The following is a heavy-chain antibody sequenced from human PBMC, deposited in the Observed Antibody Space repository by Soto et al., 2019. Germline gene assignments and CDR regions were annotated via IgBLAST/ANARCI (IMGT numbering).Heavy chain of an antibody. J-gene: IGHJ4*02. D-gene: IGHD3-16*01. CDR3: LMGYFFDY. CDR2: ISNSGGST. Sequence: EVQLLESGGGLVQPGGSLRLSCAASGFTFSGYAMSWVRQAPGKGLAWVSTISNSGGSTWYAETVKGRLTISRDNSKNTLDLQMNSLRAEDTAVYYCLMGYFFDYWGQGTMVTVSS. V-gene: IGHV3-23*01. CDR1: GFTFSGYA.